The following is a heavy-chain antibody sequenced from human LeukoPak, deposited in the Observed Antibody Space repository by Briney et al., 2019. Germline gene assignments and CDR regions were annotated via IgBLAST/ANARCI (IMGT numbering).Heavy chain of an antibody. CDR1: GFTFSSYW. D-gene: IGHD2-15*01. Sequence: PGGSLRLSCAASGFTFSSYWMSWVRQAPGKGLEWVANIKQDGSEKYYVDSVKGRFPISRDNAKNSLYLQMNSLRAEDTAVYYCARDYCSGGSCLYDYWGQGTLVTVSS. J-gene: IGHJ4*02. V-gene: IGHV3-7*03. CDR2: IKQDGSEK. CDR3: ARDYCSGGSCLYDY.